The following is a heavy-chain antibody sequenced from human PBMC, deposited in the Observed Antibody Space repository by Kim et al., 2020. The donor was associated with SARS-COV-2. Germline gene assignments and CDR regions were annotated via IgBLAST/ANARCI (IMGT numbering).Heavy chain of an antibody. V-gene: IGHV3-7*05. D-gene: IGHD6-19*01. Sequence: GGSLRLSCAASGFTFTTYWMFWVRQAPGKGLEWVATIKQDGSETHYVDSVRGRFTISRDNTKNSVYLQMDSLRDEDTAVYYCAGGGGWVFDSWGQGTLVAVST. CDR1: GFTFTTYW. CDR3: AGGGGWVFDS. J-gene: IGHJ4*02. CDR2: IKQDGSET.